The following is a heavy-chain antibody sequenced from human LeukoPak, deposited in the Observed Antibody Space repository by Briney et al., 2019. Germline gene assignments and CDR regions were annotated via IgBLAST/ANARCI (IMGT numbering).Heavy chain of an antibody. CDR1: GGSFTSFY. D-gene: IGHD3-10*01. V-gene: IGHV4-4*07. CDR2: FFSLTKA. CDR3: ARYSGIYGHDY. Sequence: PPETLSDTCTVSGGSFTSFYWSWIRQPAGKGLERVWRFFSLTKANNNPYFTSRAAISVEKSNNKFSLKLTSVTAADTTVYYIARYSGIYGHDYWGEGTLVSVSS. J-gene: IGHJ4*02.